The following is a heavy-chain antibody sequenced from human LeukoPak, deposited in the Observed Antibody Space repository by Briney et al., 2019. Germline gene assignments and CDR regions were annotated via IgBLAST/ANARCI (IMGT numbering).Heavy chain of an antibody. CDR1: GYSFTSYG. CDR2: ISGYNGNT. V-gene: IGHV1-18*01. CDR3: ARALSDDFWSSYQDS. J-gene: IGHJ4*02. Sequence: ASVKVSCKTSGYSFTSYGISWVRQAPGQGREWMGWISGYNGNTNYAPNLQGRVTLTTDASTSTAYLDLRSLRSDDTAVYYCARALSDDFWSSYQDSWGQGTLVTVSS. D-gene: IGHD3-3*01.